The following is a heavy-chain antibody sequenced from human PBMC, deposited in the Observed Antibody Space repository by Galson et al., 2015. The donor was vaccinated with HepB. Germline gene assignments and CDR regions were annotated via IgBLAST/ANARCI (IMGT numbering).Heavy chain of an antibody. J-gene: IGHJ4*02. CDR1: GFTFSGYW. CDR3: ARALRYSWAYYFDF. V-gene: IGHV3-7*03. CDR2: INQHGSQK. Sequence: SLRLSCAASGFTFSGYWMSWVRQAPGKGLEWVANINQHGSQKYYVDSMKGRFTISRDNAKNSLNLQVNSLRAEDTAVYFCARALRYSWAYYFDFWGQGTLVTVSS. D-gene: IGHD3-9*01.